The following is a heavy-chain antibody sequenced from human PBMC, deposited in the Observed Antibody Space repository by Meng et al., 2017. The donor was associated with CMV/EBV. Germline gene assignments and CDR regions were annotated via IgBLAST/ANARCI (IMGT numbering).Heavy chain of an antibody. CDR2: INHSGST. CDR1: GGSFSGYY. J-gene: IGHJ4*02. V-gene: IGHV4-34*01. CDR3: ARLARRKFSSIAARDTDY. D-gene: IGHD6-6*01. Sequence: SETLSLTCAVYGGSFSGYYWSWIRQPPGKGLEWIGEINHSGSTNYNPSLKSRVTISVDTSKNQFSLKLSSVTAADTAVYYCARLARRKFSSIAARDTDYWGQGTLVTVSS.